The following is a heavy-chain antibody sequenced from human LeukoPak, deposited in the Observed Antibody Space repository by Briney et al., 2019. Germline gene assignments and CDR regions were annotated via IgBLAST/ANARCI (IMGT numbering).Heavy chain of an antibody. CDR2: LHYSGGT. D-gene: IGHD5-24*01. V-gene: IGHV4-59*01. CDR3: ARRRIDGSSYWYFDL. CDR1: SASITRSY. J-gene: IGHJ2*01. Sequence: SQTLSPTHPVASASITRSYSSSIRQPPGKGLEWIGFLHYSGGTNYNPSLKSGVTISLDTRENQYSLKLSSVTAADTAVYYCARRRIDGSSYWYFDLWGRGTRVTVSS.